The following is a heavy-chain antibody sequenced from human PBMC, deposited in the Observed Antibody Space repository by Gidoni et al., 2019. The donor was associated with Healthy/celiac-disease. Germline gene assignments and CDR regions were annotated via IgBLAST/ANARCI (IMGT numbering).Heavy chain of an antibody. CDR2: IRSSSSYT. CDR1: GFTFSDYY. D-gene: IGHD3-9*01. CDR3: ARSPLHDILTGYQTYYFDY. J-gene: IGHJ4*02. Sequence: QVQLVEPGGGLVKPGGSLILSCAASGFTFSDYYLSWIRQAPGKGLEWVSYIRSSSSYTNYADSVKGRFTIARENAKKSLYLQMNSRRAEDTAVYYCARSPLHDILTGYQTYYFDYWGQGTLVTVSS. V-gene: IGHV3-11*05.